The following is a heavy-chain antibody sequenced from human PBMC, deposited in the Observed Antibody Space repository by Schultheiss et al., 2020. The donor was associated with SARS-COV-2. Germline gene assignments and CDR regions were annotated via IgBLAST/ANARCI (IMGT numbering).Heavy chain of an antibody. D-gene: IGHD2-8*01. J-gene: IGHJ4*02. Sequence: ASVKVSCKASGYTFTGYYMHWVRQAPGQGLEWMGRINPNSGGTNYAQKFQGRVTMTTDTSTSTAYMELRSLRSDDTAVYYCARPVMVYATNGGGYFDYWGQGTLVTVSS. CDR1: GYTFTGYY. CDR3: ARPVMVYATNGGGYFDY. CDR2: INPNSGGT. V-gene: IGHV1-2*06.